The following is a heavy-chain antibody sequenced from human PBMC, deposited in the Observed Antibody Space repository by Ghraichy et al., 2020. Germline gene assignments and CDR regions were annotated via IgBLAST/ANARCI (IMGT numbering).Heavy chain of an antibody. Sequence: SETLSLTCTVSGGSISSGGYYWSWIRQHPGKGLEWIGYIYYSGSTYYNPSLKSRVTISVDTSKNQFSLKLSSVTAADTAVYYCARGLSGGSSGELIGDYFDYWGQGTLVTVSS. V-gene: IGHV4-31*03. J-gene: IGHJ4*02. CDR2: IYYSGST. D-gene: IGHD2-15*01. CDR1: GGSISSGGYY. CDR3: ARGLSGGSSGELIGDYFDY.